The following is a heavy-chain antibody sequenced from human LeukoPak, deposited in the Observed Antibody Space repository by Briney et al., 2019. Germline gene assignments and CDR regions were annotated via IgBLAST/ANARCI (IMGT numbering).Heavy chain of an antibody. J-gene: IGHJ3*02. V-gene: IGHV2-5*01. CDR2: IYWNDDK. CDR3: AHTVQGYCSSTSCLDAFDT. CDR1: GCSLSTSGVG. D-gene: IGHD2-2*01. Sequence: SGPTLVKPTQTLTLTCTFSGCSLSTSGVGVGWIRQPPGKALEWLALIYWNDDKRYSPSLKSRLTITKDTSKNQVVLTMTNMDPVDTATYYCAHTVQGYCSSTSCLDAFDTWGQGTMVTVSS.